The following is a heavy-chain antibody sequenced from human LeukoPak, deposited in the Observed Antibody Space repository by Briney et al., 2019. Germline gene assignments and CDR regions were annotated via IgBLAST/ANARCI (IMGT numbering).Heavy chain of an antibody. CDR3: ATILYGYGLDF. CDR1: GYTLTQLS. Sequence: GASVKVSCKVSGYTLTQLSIHWVRQAPGEGLEWLGSSDPQQTVYAQNFQGRVTMTEDTSTDTMFLDLSSLTSDDTAVYYCATILYGYGLDFWGKGTTVTVSS. J-gene: IGHJ6*04. D-gene: IGHD2/OR15-2a*01. V-gene: IGHV1-24*01. CDR2: SDPQQT.